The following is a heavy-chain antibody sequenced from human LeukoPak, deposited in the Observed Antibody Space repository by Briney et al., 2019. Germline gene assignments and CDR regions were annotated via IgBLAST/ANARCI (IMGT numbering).Heavy chain of an antibody. J-gene: IGHJ4*02. CDR3: ARLQFSANRPRDY. CDR2: INPNSGGT. CDR1: GYTFTSYA. V-gene: IGHV1-2*02. D-gene: IGHD5-24*01. Sequence: ASVKVSCKASGYTFTSYAMNWVRQAPGQGLEWMGWINPNSGGTNYAQKFQGRVTMTRDTSITTAYMELRSLRSDDTAVYYCARLQFSANRPRDYWGQGTLVTVSS.